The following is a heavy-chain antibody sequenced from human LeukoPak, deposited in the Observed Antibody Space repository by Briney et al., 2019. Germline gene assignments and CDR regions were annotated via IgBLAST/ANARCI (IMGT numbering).Heavy chain of an antibody. CDR2: INQGGTEK. CDR1: GFAFNTFW. Sequence: GGSLRLSCATSGFAFNTFWMNWVRQAPGKGLERVATINQGGTEKYYMDSVKGRFTISRDNAKNSLYLQMYGLTAGDTAVYYCARDGRPDGLFFDNWGQGTLVTVSS. J-gene: IGHJ4*02. CDR3: ARDGRPDGLFFDN. V-gene: IGHV3-7*01. D-gene: IGHD5-24*01.